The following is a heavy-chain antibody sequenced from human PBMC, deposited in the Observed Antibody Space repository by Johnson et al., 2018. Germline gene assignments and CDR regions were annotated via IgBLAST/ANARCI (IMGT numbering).Heavy chain of an antibody. CDR1: GFTFSTYS. D-gene: IGHD3-3*01. Sequence: VQLQESGGGLVQPGGSLRLSCTASGFTFSTYSMNWVRQAPGKGLEWVSYISSSSRIIYYADSVQGRFTISRDNAKNSLSLQMNSLRAEDTAGYYCARVGYDCWSGYYNDAFDIWGQGTMVTVSS. V-gene: IGHV3-48*01. J-gene: IGHJ3*02. CDR2: ISSSSRII. CDR3: ARVGYDCWSGYYNDAFDI.